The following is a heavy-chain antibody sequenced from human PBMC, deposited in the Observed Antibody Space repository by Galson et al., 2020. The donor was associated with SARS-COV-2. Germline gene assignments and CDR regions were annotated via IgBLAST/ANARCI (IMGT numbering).Heavy chain of an antibody. J-gene: IGHJ6*02. CDR1: GFTFDDYA. Sequence: GGSLRLSCAASGFTFDDYAMHWVRQAPGKGLEWVSGISWNSGSIGYADSVKGRFTISRDNAKNSLYLQMNSLRAEDTALYYCARSSGRYDYYYYYGMDVWGQGTTVTVSS. CDR2: ISWNSGSI. CDR3: ARSSGRYDYYYYYGMDV. V-gene: IGHV3-9*01. D-gene: IGHD3-10*01.